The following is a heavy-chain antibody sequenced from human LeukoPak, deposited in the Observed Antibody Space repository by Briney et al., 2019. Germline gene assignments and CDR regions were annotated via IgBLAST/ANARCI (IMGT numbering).Heavy chain of an antibody. CDR2: ISASGSGT. Sequence: GGSLRLSCAASGFTFGNYAMSWVRQAPGKGLEWVSAISASGSGTYYADSVRGRFTISRDTSKNTLYLQMYGLRAVDTAVYFCAKDLGYNCGTKLDYWGQGTLVTVSS. J-gene: IGHJ4*02. CDR3: AKDLGYNCGTKLDY. D-gene: IGHD5-18*01. CDR1: GFTFGNYA. V-gene: IGHV3-23*01.